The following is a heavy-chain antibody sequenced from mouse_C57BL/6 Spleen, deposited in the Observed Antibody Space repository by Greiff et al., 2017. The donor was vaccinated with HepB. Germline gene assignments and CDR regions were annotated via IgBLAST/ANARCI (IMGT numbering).Heavy chain of an antibody. CDR3: TTCDYVY. J-gene: IGHJ2*01. CDR2: IDPDNGDT. D-gene: IGHD2-4*01. V-gene: IGHV14-4*01. CDR1: GFNIKDDY. Sequence: EVQLQQSGAELVRPGASVKLSCTASGFNIKDDYMHWVKQRPEQGLEWIGWIDPDNGDTEYASKFQGKATITADTSSNTAYLQLSSLTSEDTAVYYCTTCDYVYWGQGTTLTVSS.